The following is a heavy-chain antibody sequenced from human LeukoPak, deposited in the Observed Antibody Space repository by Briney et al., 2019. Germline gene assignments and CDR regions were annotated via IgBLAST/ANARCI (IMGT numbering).Heavy chain of an antibody. D-gene: IGHD2-15*01. J-gene: IGHJ4*02. CDR1: GFTFSSYW. CDR3: ARGGLVGVDY. V-gene: IGHV3-74*01. CDR2: INTAGSST. Sequence: GGSVRLSCAASGFTFSSYWMHWVRQAPGKGLVWVSRINTAGSSTSYADSVKGRFTISRDNAKNTLYLQMNSLRAEDTAVYYCARGGLVGVDYWGQGTLVTVSS.